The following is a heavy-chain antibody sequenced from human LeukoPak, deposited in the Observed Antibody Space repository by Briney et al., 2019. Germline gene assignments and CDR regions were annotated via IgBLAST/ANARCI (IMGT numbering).Heavy chain of an antibody. CDR3: ARYNSQLVVFDY. J-gene: IGHJ4*02. Sequence: SETLSLTCNVSGVSISTHYWSWIRQSPGKGLEWIGYIYHNGITNYNPSLKSRVTMSVDTSKNQFSLKLSSVTAADTAVYYCARYNSQLVVFDYWGQGTLVTVSS. CDR1: GVSISTHY. V-gene: IGHV4-59*11. CDR2: IYHNGIT. D-gene: IGHD2-15*01.